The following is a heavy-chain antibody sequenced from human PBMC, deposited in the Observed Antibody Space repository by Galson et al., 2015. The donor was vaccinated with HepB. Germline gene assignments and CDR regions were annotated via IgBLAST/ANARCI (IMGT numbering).Heavy chain of an antibody. J-gene: IGHJ4*02. CDR1: GFTFSSSA. CDR3: AKGRSPSGSHYGD. V-gene: IGHV3-23*01. CDR2: ISGNGGST. D-gene: IGHD1-26*01. Sequence: SLRLSCAASGFTFSSSAMSWVRQAPGKGLEWVSTISGNGGSTYYADSVKGRFTISRDNSKNTLYLQMNSLRAEDTALYYCAKGRSPSGSHYGDWGQGTLVTVSS.